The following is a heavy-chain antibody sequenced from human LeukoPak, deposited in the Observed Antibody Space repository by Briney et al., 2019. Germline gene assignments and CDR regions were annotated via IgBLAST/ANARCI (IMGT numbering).Heavy chain of an antibody. CDR1: GFTFSSYS. CDR2: ITSSSSYI. J-gene: IGHJ4*02. V-gene: IGHV3-21*01. D-gene: IGHD1-1*01. CDR3: ARVCLTTNCPSLDY. Sequence: GGSLRLSCSASGFTFSSYSMNWVRQAPGKGLEWVSSITSSSSYIFYADSVEGRFTISRDNAKNSLYLQMTSLTAEDTAVYYCARVCLTTNCPSLDYWGQGTLVTVSS.